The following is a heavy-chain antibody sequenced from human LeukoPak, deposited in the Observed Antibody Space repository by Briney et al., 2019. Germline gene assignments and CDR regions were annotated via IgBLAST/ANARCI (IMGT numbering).Heavy chain of an antibody. CDR3: ARYRSGYYYYYMDV. CDR2: IKQDGSEK. D-gene: IGHD1-26*01. CDR1: GFTFSSYW. Sequence: GGSLRLSCAASGFTFSSYWMSWVRQAPGKGLEWVANIKQDGSEKYYVDSVKGRFTISRDNAKNSLYLQMNSLRAEDTAVYYCARYRSGYYYYYMDVWGKGTTVTVSS. J-gene: IGHJ6*03. V-gene: IGHV3-7*01.